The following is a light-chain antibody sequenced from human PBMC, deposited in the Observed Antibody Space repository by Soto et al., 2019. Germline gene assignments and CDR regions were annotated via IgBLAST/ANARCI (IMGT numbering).Light chain of an antibody. V-gene: IGKV1-39*01. CDR3: QQSFIAPWT. J-gene: IGKJ1*01. CDR1: QSITGY. Sequence: DIQMTQSPSSLSASVGDRVTITCRASQSITGYLNWYQQKPGKVPKLLIYAASTLQSGVPSMFSGSGSGTDFTLTLSSLQAEDSATYYCQQSFIAPWTFGQGTKVEIK. CDR2: AAS.